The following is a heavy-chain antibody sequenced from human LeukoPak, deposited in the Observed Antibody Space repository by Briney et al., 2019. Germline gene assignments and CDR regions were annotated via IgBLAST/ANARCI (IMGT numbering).Heavy chain of an antibody. CDR1: GFTFSSNA. J-gene: IGHJ4*02. V-gene: IGHV3-23*01. D-gene: IGHD2-15*01. CDR3: AKDRFCSGGSCYSDY. Sequence: GGSLRLSCAASGFTFSSNAMSWVRQAPGKGLEWISSISGSGGATYYADSVKGRFTISRDNSKNTPYLQMNSLRAEDTAVYYCAKDRFCSGGSCYSDYRGQGTLVTVSS. CDR2: ISGSGGAT.